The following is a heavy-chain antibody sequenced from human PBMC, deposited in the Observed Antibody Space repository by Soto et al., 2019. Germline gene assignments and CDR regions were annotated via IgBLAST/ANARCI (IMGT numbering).Heavy chain of an antibody. CDR2: IIPIFGTA. Sequence: QVQLVQSGAEVKKPGSSVKVSCKASGGTFSSYSINWVRRAPGQGLEWMGEIIPIFGTANYAQKFQGRVTITADESTSTAYMELSSLRSEDTAVYYCARDGGRHSGGIDYWGQGTLVPVSS. CDR1: GGTFSSYS. V-gene: IGHV1-69*01. D-gene: IGHD1-26*01. CDR3: ARDGGRHSGGIDY. J-gene: IGHJ4*02.